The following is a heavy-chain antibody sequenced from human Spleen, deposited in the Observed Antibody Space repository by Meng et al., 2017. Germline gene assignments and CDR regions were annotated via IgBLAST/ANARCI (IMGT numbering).Heavy chain of an antibody. CDR1: GGSISTRGYY. CDR2: IYYSGST. CDR3: ASDIAVAGTPWYFDY. V-gene: IGHV4-39*01. Sequence: QPQRQESGPGLVKPSEALSLTCSVSGGSISTRGYYWGWIRQPPGKGLEWIGSIYYSGSTYYNPSLKSRVTISVDTSKNQFSLKLSSVTAADTAVYYCASDIAVAGTPWYFDYWGQGTLVTVSS. D-gene: IGHD6-19*01. J-gene: IGHJ4*02.